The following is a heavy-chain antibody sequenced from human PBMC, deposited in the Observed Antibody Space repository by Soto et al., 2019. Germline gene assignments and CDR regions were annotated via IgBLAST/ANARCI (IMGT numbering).Heavy chain of an antibody. Sequence: GGSLRLSCAASGFTFSSYWMHWVRQAPGKGLEWVSGITGGGGSTYYADSVKGRFTISRDNSKNTLYLQMNSLRAEGTAVYYCAKDDIYGSGSPYYFDSWGQGTLVTVSS. CDR1: GFTFSSYW. J-gene: IGHJ4*02. CDR2: ITGGGGST. D-gene: IGHD3-10*01. V-gene: IGHV3-23*01. CDR3: AKDDIYGSGSPYYFDS.